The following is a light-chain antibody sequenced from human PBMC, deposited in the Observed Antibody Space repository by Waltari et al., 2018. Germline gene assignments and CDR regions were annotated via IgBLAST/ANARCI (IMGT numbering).Light chain of an antibody. CDR3: QQYYSAPYT. CDR2: DAS. Sequence: EIVLTQSPATLSLSPGERATLACRASQSVSSSLAWYQQKPGQAPRLLIYDASKRATGIPARFSGSGSGTDFTLTISSLQAEDVAVYYCQQYYSAPYTFGQGTKLEIK. CDR1: QSVSSS. J-gene: IGKJ2*01. V-gene: IGKV3-11*01.